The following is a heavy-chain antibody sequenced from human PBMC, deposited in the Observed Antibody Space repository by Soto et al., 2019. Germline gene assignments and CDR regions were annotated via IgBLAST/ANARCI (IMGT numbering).Heavy chain of an antibody. V-gene: IGHV3-23*01. D-gene: IGHD5-18*01. CDR3: AKGGDTAMAHVLHFDY. CDR1: GFTFSSYA. Sequence: GGSLRLSCAASGFTFSSYAMSWVRQAPGKGLEWVSAISGSGGSTYYADSVKGRFTISRDNSKNTLYLQMNSLRAEDTAVYYCAKGGDTAMAHVLHFDYWSQGTLVTVSS. J-gene: IGHJ4*02. CDR2: ISGSGGST.